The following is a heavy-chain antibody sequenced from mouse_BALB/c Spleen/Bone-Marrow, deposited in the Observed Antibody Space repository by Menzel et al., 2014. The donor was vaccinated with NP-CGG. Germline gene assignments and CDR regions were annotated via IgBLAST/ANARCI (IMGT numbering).Heavy chain of an antibody. CDR2: IYPGDGST. J-gene: IGHJ2*01. Sequence: QVQLKESGPELVKPGASVKMSCKASGYTFTSCYIHWVKQGPGQGLEWIGWIYPGDGSTEYNVKFKGKTTLTADKSSSTAYMLRSSLTSEDSAIYFCARPDGNYESYFDCWGQGTTLTVSS. V-gene: IGHV1S56*01. CDR3: ARPDGNYESYFDC. D-gene: IGHD2-1*01. CDR1: GYTFTSCY.